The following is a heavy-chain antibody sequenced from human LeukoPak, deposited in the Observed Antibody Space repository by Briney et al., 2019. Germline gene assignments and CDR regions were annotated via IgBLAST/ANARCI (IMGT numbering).Heavy chain of an antibody. D-gene: IGHD3-3*01. CDR2: INPNSGGT. V-gene: IGHV1-2*02. J-gene: IGHJ5*02. Sequence: EASVKVSCKASGYTFTGYYMHWVRQAPGQGLEWMGWINPNSGGTNYAQKFQGRVTMTRDTSISTAYMELSRLRSDDTAVYYCARVDYDFWSGYPCNWFDPWGQGTLVTVSS. CDR1: GYTFTGYY. CDR3: ARVDYDFWSGYPCNWFDP.